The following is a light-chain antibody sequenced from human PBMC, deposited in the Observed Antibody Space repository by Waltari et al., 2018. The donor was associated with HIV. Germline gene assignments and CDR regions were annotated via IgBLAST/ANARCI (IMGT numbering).Light chain of an antibody. CDR3: SSYAPTNNFYVL. Sequence: QSALTQPPSASGSPGQSVTISCTGTSSDIGGYNYVPWYQQHPGKAPKLVMTEVTKRPSGVPARFPGSKSGNTASLTVSGLHAEDEAHYYCSSYAPTNNFYVLFGGGTALTVL. V-gene: IGLV2-8*01. J-gene: IGLJ2*01. CDR1: SSDIGGYNY. CDR2: EVT.